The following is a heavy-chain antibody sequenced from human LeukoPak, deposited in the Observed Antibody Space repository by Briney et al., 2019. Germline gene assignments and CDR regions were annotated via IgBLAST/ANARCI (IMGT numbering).Heavy chain of an antibody. V-gene: IGHV3-33*06. CDR3: AKGVTKGLLDY. Sequence: GRSLRLSCAASGFTFSSYGMHWVRQAPGKGLEWVAVIWYDGSNKYYADSVKGRFTISRDNSKNTLYLQMNSLRAEDTAVYYCAKGVTKGLLDYWGQGTLVTVSS. J-gene: IGHJ4*02. CDR2: IWYDGSNK. D-gene: IGHD4-11*01. CDR1: GFTFSSYG.